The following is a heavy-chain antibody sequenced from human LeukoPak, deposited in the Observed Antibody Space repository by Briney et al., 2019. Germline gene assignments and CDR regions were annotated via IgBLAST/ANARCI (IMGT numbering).Heavy chain of an antibody. CDR3: ARGSRDRGHAFDI. CDR2: INTNSRYI. Sequence: GGSLRLSCAASGFTFSSYTINWVRQAPGTGLEWVSSINTNSRYIYYADSVKGRFTISRDNAKNSLYLQMNTLRAEDTAVYYCARGSRDRGHAFDIWGQGTMVTVSS. V-gene: IGHV3-21*01. D-gene: IGHD3-10*01. J-gene: IGHJ3*02. CDR1: GFTFSSYT.